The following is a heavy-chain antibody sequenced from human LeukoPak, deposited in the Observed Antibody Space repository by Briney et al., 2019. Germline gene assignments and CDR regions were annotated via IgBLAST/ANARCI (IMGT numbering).Heavy chain of an antibody. CDR2: INTNTGNP. J-gene: IGHJ4*02. CDR3: ARRSVIYVSGSWFGY. CDR1: GYAITSYA. Sequence: ASVKVSCKASGYAITSYAMNWVRQAPGQGLEWMGWINTNTGNPTYAQGFTGRFVFSLDTSVSTAYLQISSLKAEDTAVYYCARRSVIYVSGSWFGYWGQGTLVTVSS. D-gene: IGHD3-10*01. V-gene: IGHV7-4-1*02.